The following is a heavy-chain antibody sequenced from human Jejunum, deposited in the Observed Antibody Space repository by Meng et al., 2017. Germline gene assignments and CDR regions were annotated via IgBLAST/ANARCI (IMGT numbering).Heavy chain of an antibody. CDR1: GFTFSNYW. D-gene: IGHD5-18*01. Sequence: GESLKISCAVSGFTFSNYWMTWVRQAPGKGLEWVANINQDGSEKYYVDSVRGRFTISRDNSKSTVYLQMDSLRAEDTAVYYCAKGGYSFGYNDFWGHGTLVTVSS. V-gene: IGHV3-7*03. CDR3: AKGGYSFGYNDF. J-gene: IGHJ5*01. CDR2: INQDGSEK.